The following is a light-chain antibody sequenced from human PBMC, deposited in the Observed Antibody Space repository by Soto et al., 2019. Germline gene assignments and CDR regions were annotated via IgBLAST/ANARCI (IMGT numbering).Light chain of an antibody. V-gene: IGKV4-1*01. J-gene: IGKJ3*01. CDR2: RAS. CDR3: QQYYTIPFT. CDR1: QSILYSSNNNDKSH. Sequence: DIVMTQSPDSLAVSLGERATINCKSSQSILYSSNNNDKSHLAWYQQKPGQPPKLLISRASTRESGVPDRFSGSGTGTDFTLTISSLQAEDVAVYYCQQYYTIPFTFGPGTKVDI.